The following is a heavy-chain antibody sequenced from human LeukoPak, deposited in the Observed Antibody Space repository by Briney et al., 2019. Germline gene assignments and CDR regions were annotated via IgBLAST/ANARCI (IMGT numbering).Heavy chain of an antibody. V-gene: IGHV3-21*01. J-gene: IGHJ6*03. Sequence: GGSLRLSCAASGFTFSDYSMNWVRQAPGKGLEWVSSISRSSRHVYYADSLEGRFTISRDDAKNTLYLQMNSLRVEDMAVYYCAREEEGYYYYYMDVWGKGTTVTVSS. CDR3: AREEEGYYYYYMDV. CDR2: ISRSSRHV. CDR1: GFTFSDYS.